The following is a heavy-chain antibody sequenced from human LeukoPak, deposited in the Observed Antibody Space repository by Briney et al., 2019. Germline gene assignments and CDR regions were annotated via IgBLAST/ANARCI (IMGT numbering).Heavy chain of an antibody. CDR2: ISYDGSNK. CDR1: GFTFSSYA. D-gene: IGHD4-17*01. J-gene: IGHJ4*02. Sequence: PGGSLRLSCAASGFTFSSYAMHWVRRAPGKGLEWVAVISYDGSNKYYADSVKGRFTISRDNSKNTLYLQMNSLRAEDTAVYYCARERGDGALGWGQGTLVTVSS. V-gene: IGHV3-30-3*01. CDR3: ARERGDGALG.